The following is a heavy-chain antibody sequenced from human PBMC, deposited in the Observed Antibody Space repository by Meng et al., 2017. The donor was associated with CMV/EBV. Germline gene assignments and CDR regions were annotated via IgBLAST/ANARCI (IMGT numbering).Heavy chain of an antibody. J-gene: IGHJ4*02. D-gene: IGHD3-22*01. CDR1: GGSISSGDYY. Sequence: QLQEQVPRLVKPSQTMPLTCTVSGGSISSGDYYWSWIRQPPGKGLEWIGYIYNSWSTYYNPSLKSRVTISVDTSKNQFSLKLSSVTAADTAVYYCARAAPDYYDSSGPPDYWGQGTLVTVSS. CDR2: IYNSWST. V-gene: IGHV4-30-4*08. CDR3: ARAAPDYYDSSGPPDY.